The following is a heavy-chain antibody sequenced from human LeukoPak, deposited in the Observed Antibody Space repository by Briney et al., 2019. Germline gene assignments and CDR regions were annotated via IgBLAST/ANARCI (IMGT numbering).Heavy chain of an antibody. CDR2: IYYSGET. Sequence: PSETLSLTCTVSGGSISSTSYNWGWIRQPSGRGLEWIGGIYYSGETHYNPSLKSRVTISVDTSKNQLSLKLTSVTAADTAVYYCAREPHSMVTRWFDPWGQGTLVTVSS. CDR3: AREPHSMVTRWFDP. D-gene: IGHD5-18*01. J-gene: IGHJ5*02. CDR1: GGSISSTSYN. V-gene: IGHV4-39*07.